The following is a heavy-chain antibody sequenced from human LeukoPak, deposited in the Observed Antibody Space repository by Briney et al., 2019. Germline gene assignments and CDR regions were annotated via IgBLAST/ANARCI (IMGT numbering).Heavy chain of an antibody. D-gene: IGHD1-1*01. CDR2: LDIGGNT. CDR1: GFIVRSRE. Sequence: GGSLRLSCAASGFIVRSREMSWVRQAPGKGLEWVSVLDIGGNTYYADSVKGRFAISRDTSKNTLYLQLNSLRVEDTAAYYCRAWIDSFDVWGQGTVVTVSS. J-gene: IGHJ3*01. CDR3: RAWIDSFDV. V-gene: IGHV3-53*01.